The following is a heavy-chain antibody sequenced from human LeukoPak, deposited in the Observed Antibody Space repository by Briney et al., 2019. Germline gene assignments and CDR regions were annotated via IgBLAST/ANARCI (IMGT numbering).Heavy chain of an antibody. Sequence: ASVKVSCKASGYTFTSYDINWVRQATGQGLEWMGWMNPNSGNTGYAQKFQGRVNMTRNTSLSTAYMELSRLRSEDTAVYYCARAGEMATGGAFDIWGQGTMVTVSS. V-gene: IGHV1-8*01. CDR2: MNPNSGNT. J-gene: IGHJ3*02. CDR3: ARAGEMATGGAFDI. CDR1: GYTFTSYD. D-gene: IGHD5-24*01.